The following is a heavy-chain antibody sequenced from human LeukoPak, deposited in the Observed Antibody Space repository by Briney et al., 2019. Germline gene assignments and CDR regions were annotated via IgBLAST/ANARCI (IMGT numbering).Heavy chain of an antibody. D-gene: IGHD3-10*01. J-gene: IGHJ6*03. Sequence: SETLSLTCAVYGGSFSGYYWSWLRQPPGKGLDGIGEINHSGSTNYNPSLKSRVTISVDTSKNQFSLKLSSVTAADTAVYYCARGRDYYGSGAHYYMDVWGKGTTVTVSS. CDR2: INHSGST. CDR3: ARGRDYYGSGAHYYMDV. CDR1: GGSFSGYY. V-gene: IGHV4-34*01.